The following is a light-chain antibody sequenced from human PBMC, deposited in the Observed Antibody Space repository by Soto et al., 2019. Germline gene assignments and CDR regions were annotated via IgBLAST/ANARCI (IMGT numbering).Light chain of an antibody. V-gene: IGKV4-1*01. CDR2: WAS. CDR1: QSVFYSSNNKEY. Sequence: DIVMTQSPDSLAVSLGERATINCKSSQSVFYSSNNKEYLALYQQKPGQPPHLLIYWASTRESGVPDRFSGSGSGTDFTLTISSLQAEDVAVYYCQQYYSTPPTFGQGTKVEIE. CDR3: QQYYSTPPT. J-gene: IGKJ1*01.